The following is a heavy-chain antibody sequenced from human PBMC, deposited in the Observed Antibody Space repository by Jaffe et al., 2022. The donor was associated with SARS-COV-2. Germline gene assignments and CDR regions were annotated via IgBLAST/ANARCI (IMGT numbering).Heavy chain of an antibody. D-gene: IGHD5-12*01. Sequence: QVQLQESGPGLVKPSETLSLTCTVSGGSISSYYWSWIRQPAGKGLEWIGRIYTSGSTNYNPSLKSRVTMSVDTSKNQFSLKLSSVTAADTAVYYCARETPPPDIGGYDLGDYYYYGMDVWGQGTTVTVSS. CDR1: GGSISSYY. J-gene: IGHJ6*02. CDR3: ARETPPPDIGGYDLGDYYYYGMDV. CDR2: IYTSGST. V-gene: IGHV4-4*07.